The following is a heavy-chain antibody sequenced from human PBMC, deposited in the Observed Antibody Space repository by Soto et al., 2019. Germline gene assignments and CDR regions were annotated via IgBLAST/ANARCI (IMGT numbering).Heavy chain of an antibody. CDR3: AREMNYYDTSGDSYFDY. V-gene: IGHV4-31*03. CDR1: GGSISSGTYH. J-gene: IGHJ4*02. D-gene: IGHD3-22*01. CDR2: IYYSGST. Sequence: PSETLSLTCTVSGGSISSGTYHWSWIRHHPGKGLEWIGYIYYSGSTYYNPSLKSRLTISVDTSKNQFSLRLSSVTAADTAVYYCAREMNYYDTSGDSYFDYWGQGTLVTVPQ.